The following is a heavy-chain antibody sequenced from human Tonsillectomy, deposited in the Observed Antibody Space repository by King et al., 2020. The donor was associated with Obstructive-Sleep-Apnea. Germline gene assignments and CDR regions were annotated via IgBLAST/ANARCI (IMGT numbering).Heavy chain of an antibody. CDR1: GFTFSSYA. J-gene: IGHJ4*02. V-gene: IGHV3-23*04. CDR3: AKPPRGYYYDSSGYYYNY. CDR2: ISGSGGST. D-gene: IGHD3-22*01. Sequence: VQLVESGGGLVQPGGSLRLSCAASGFTFSSYAMSWVRQAPGKGLEWVSAISGSGGSTYYADSVKGRFTISRDNSKNTLYLQMNSLRAEDTAVYYCAKPPRGYYYDSSGYYYNYWGQGTLVTVSS.